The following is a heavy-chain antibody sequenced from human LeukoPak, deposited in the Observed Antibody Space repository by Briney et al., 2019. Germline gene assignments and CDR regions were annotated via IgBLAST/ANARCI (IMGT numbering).Heavy chain of an antibody. V-gene: IGHV3-23*01. CDR2: ISGSGGST. J-gene: IGHJ4*02. CDR3: AKDLRPLYCSGGSCYSGFDY. CDR1: GFTFSSYA. D-gene: IGHD2-15*01. Sequence: GGSLRLSCAASGFTFSSYAMSWVRQAPGKGLEWVSGISGSGGSTYYADSVKGRFTISRDNSRNTLYLQMNSLRAEDTAVYYCAKDLRPLYCSGGSCYSGFDYWGQGTLVTVSS.